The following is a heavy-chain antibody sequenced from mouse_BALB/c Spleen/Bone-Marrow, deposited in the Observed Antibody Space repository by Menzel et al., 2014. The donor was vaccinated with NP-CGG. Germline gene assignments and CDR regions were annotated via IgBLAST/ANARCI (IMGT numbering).Heavy chain of an antibody. J-gene: IGHJ2*01. Sequence: VQLKESGAELVKPGASVKLSCTASGFNIKDTYIHWVKRRPEQGLEWIGRIDPENGNIKYDPKFQVKATITANTSTNTTNLQISTRTSEDDDVYYCTSRGFDFWGQGTTLTVSS. V-gene: IGHV14-3*02. CDR3: TSRGFDF. CDR2: IDPENGNI. CDR1: GFNIKDTY.